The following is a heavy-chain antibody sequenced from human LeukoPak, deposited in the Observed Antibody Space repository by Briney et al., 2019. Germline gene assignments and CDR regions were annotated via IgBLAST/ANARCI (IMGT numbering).Heavy chain of an antibody. CDR1: GGTFSSYA. CDR2: IIPIFGIA. J-gene: IGHJ6*02. D-gene: IGHD4-17*01. CDR3: ARSVDGDYVPYYYGMDV. Sequence: EASVKVSCKASGGTFSSYAISWVRQAPGQGLEWMGRIIPIFGIANYAQKFQGGVTITADKSTSTAYMELSSLRSEDTAAYYCARSVDGDYVPYYYGMDVWGQGTTVTVSS. V-gene: IGHV1-69*04.